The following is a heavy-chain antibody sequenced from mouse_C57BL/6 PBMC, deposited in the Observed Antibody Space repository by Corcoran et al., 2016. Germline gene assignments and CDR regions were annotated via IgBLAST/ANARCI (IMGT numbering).Heavy chain of an antibody. J-gene: IGHJ2*01. D-gene: IGHD1-1*01. V-gene: IGHV1-9*01. CDR1: GYTFTGYW. Sequence: QVQLQQSGAELMTPGASVKLSCKATGYTFTGYWIEWVKQRPGHGLEWIGEILPGSGSTNYNEKFKGKATFTADTSSNTAYVQLSSLTTEDSAIYYCAITTVVATYYFDYWGQGTTLTVSS. CDR3: AITTVVATYYFDY. CDR2: ILPGSGST.